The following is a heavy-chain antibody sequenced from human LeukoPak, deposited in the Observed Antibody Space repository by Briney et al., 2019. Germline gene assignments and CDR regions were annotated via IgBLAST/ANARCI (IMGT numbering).Heavy chain of an antibody. CDR1: GFTFSSYW. CDR2: IKQDGSEK. V-gene: IGHV3-7*01. CDR3: ARDKGSSYISSFDY. J-gene: IGHJ4*02. D-gene: IGHD6-6*01. Sequence: GGSLRLSCAASGFTFSSYWMSWVRQAPGKGLEWVANIKQDGSEKYYVDSVKGRFTISRDNAKNSLYLQMNSLRAEDTATYYCARDKGSSYISSFDYWGQGALVTVSS.